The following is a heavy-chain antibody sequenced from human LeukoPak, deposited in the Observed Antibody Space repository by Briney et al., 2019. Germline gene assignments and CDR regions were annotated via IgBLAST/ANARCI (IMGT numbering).Heavy chain of an antibody. V-gene: IGHV4-39*07. CDR3: ARDQDYYGSGSYGPDY. D-gene: IGHD3-10*01. CDR1: GGSISSSSYY. CDR2: IYHSGST. J-gene: IGHJ4*02. Sequence: SETVSPTCTVSGGSISSSSYYWAWLRQPPGKGLEWIGTIYHSGSTYYNPSLKSRVTISVDPSKNQFSLKLSSVTAADTAVYYCARDQDYYGSGSYGPDYWGQGILVTVSS.